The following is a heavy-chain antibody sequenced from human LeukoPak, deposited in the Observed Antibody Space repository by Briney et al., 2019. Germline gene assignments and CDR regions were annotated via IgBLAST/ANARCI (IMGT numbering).Heavy chain of an antibody. CDR3: ARARGVSTGYRPIDY. V-gene: IGHV3-33*01. J-gene: IGHJ4*02. D-gene: IGHD3-22*01. CDR2: IWYDGSNK. CDR1: GFTFSTSG. Sequence: GRSLRLSCAASGFTFSTSGMHWVRQAPGKGLEWVAVIWYDGSNKHYAESVKGRFSISRDNSKSTLYLQKNSLRAEDTAVYYCARARGVSTGYRPIDYWGQGTLVTVSS.